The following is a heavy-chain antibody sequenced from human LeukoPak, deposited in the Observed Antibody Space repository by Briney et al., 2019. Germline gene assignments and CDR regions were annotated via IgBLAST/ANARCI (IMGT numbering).Heavy chain of an antibody. Sequence: GASVKVSCKASGCTFSSYAISWVRQAPGQGLEWMGRINPNFGTANYAQKFQGRVTITRNESTSTAYMELSSLRSEGTAVYCRARERVDPGDIVVVVAATRAFDIWDQGTMVTVSS. V-gene: IGHV1-69*05. CDR2: INPNFGTA. CDR1: GCTFSSYA. CDR3: ARERVDPGDIVVVVAATRAFDI. J-gene: IGHJ3*02. D-gene: IGHD2-15*01.